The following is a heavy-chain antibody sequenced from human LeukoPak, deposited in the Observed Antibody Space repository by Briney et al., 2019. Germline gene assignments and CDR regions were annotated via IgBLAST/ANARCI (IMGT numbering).Heavy chain of an antibody. CDR1: GRSISSFY. V-gene: IGHV4-59*01. Sequence: SETLSLTCTVSGRSISSFYWSWIRQPPGKGLEWIGYIYHSGSTNYNPSLKSRVTISADASKNQFSLKLSSVTAADTAVYYCARMWTGDYFDYWGQGTLVAVSS. D-gene: IGHD1-26*01. CDR3: ARMWTGDYFDY. CDR2: IYHSGST. J-gene: IGHJ4*02.